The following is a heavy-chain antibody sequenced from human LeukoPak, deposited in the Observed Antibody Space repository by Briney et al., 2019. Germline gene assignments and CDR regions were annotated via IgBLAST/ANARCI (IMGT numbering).Heavy chain of an antibody. CDR1: GFTLCTLV. CDR2: ISYDGSKK. D-gene: IGHD3-22*01. Sequence: PGRPLRLSCGASGFTLCTLVVLYVPQAPDKAVECVAVISYDGSKKYYADSVKGRFTISRDNSENTLYLQMNSLRAEDTAVYYCAKKVPDRSGYFSIDYWGQGTLVTVSS. CDR3: AKKVPDRSGYFSIDY. J-gene: IGHJ4*02. V-gene: IGHV3-30*18.